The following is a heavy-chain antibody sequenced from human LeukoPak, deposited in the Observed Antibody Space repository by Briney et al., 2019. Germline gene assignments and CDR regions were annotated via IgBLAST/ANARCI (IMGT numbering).Heavy chain of an antibody. CDR3: TRLSIPYY. CDR2: IRSKANSYAT. J-gene: IGHJ4*02. Sequence: GSLRLSCAASGFTFSGSAMHWVRQASGKGLEWVGRIRSKANSYATAYAASVKGRFTISRDDSKNTAYLQMNSLKTEDTAVDYCTRLSIPYYWGQGTLVTVSS. V-gene: IGHV3-73*01. D-gene: IGHD2-21*01. CDR1: GFTFSGSA.